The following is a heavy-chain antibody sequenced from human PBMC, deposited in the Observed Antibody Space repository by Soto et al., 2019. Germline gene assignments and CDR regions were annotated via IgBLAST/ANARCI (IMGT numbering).Heavy chain of an antibody. CDR1: GYTFTSYG. J-gene: IGHJ6*02. Sequence: QVQLVQSGAEVKKPGASVKVSCKASGYTFTSYGISWVRQAPGQGLEWMGWISAYNGNTNYAQKLQGRVTMTTDTSTSTAYMELRSLRSDDTAVYYCARASRRWNWNDVYYYYGMDVWGQGTTVTVSS. CDR3: ARASRRWNWNDVYYYYGMDV. D-gene: IGHD1-1*01. V-gene: IGHV1-18*01. CDR2: ISAYNGNT.